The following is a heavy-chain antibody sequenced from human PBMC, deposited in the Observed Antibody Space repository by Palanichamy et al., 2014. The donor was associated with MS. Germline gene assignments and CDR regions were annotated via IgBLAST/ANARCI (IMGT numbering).Heavy chain of an antibody. Sequence: EVELVEVWGEDMVKPGQSLRLSCRTSGFSFEDFGVTWFRQAPGKGLEWIALIGSRAYGATTQIAASVQGRFSISRDDSNSIAYLQMSGLRTEDTALYFCTRYDAYFYVNSPYAYDVWGRGTLVTVSS. J-gene: IGHJ3*01. CDR3: TRYDAYFYVNSPYAYDV. CDR2: IGSRAYGATT. D-gene: IGHD3-10*02. CDR1: GFSFEDFG. V-gene: IGHV3-49*05.